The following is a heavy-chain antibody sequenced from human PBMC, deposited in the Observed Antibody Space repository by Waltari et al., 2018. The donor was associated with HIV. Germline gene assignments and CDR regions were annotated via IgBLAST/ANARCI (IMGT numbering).Heavy chain of an antibody. CDR2: IYYSGST. J-gene: IGHJ4*02. V-gene: IGHV4-39*01. CDR3: ARGSSSQYYFDY. CDR1: GGPISSSSYY. D-gene: IGHD6-13*01. Sequence: QLQLQESGPGLVKPSETLSLTCTVSGGPISSSSYYWGWIRQPPGKGLEWIGSIYYSGSTYYNPSLKSRVTISVDTSKNQFSLKLSSVTAADTAVYYCARGSSSQYYFDYWGQGTLVTVSS.